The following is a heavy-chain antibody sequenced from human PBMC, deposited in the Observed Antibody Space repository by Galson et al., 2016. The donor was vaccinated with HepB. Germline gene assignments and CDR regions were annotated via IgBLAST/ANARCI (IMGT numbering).Heavy chain of an antibody. Sequence: ETLSLTCAVSGGSISSNNWWTWVRQPPGRGLEWIGSTYYNGIIYYNPSLKSRVTISMDTSKNHLSLNLTSVTAADTAVYYCARRPSGAYYALYYFYYWGQGTLVTVSS. CDR1: GGSISSNNW. D-gene: IGHD3-22*01. J-gene: IGHJ4*02. V-gene: IGHV4-39*02. CDR3: ARRPSGAYYALYYFYY. CDR2: TYYNGII.